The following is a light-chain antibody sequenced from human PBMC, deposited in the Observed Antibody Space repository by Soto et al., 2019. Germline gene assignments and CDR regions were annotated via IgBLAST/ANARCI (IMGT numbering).Light chain of an antibody. CDR3: QQYNKWPPSWT. CDR1: QNINTT. CDR2: GAS. Sequence: TQSPATLSVSPGDRATLSCRASQNINTTLAWYQQKPGQPPKILIYGASARATGIPVRFSSSGSGTEFTLTISSLQSEDFALYHCQQYNKWPPSWTFGQGTKV. V-gene: IGKV3-15*01. J-gene: IGKJ1*01.